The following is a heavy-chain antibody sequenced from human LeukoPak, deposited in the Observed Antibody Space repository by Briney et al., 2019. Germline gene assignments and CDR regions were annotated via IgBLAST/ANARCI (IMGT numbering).Heavy chain of an antibody. CDR1: GVTLSTYA. J-gene: IGHJ4*02. CDR2: IRSNGGST. CDR3: ARTPEFCSGGSCYSEGYFEH. D-gene: IGHD2-15*01. V-gene: IGHV3-64*01. Sequence: SLRRSCAPSGVTLSTYAMPSVRQSPGKRLKYVSAIRSNGGSTYYANSVKGRFTISRDNSKKTLYLQMGSLRTEDMAVYYCARTPEFCSGGSCYSEGYFEHWGQGTLVTV.